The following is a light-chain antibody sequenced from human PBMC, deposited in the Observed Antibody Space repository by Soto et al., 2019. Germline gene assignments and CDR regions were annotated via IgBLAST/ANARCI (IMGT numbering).Light chain of an antibody. CDR3: AAWDDSLSAL. J-gene: IGLJ2*01. CDR2: RNN. Sequence: QLVPTQPPSASGTPGQRVTISCSGSSSNIGSNYVYWYQQLPGTAPKLLIYRNNQRPSGVPDRFSGSKSGTSASLAISGLRSEDEADYYCAAWDDSLSALFGGGTQLTVL. V-gene: IGLV1-47*01. CDR1: SSNIGSNY.